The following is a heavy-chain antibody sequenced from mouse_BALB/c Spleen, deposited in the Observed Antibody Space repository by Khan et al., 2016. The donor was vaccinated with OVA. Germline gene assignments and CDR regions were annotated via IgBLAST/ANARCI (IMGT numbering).Heavy chain of an antibody. D-gene: IGHD2-14*01. V-gene: IGHV1-26*01. CDR2: INPNTDNI. Sequence: EVELVESGPDLVKPGASVKISCKASGYSFTLYYMSWVKQSHGKSLEWIGRINPNTDNINYNQEFKGKAMLTVDKSSNTAYMELRSLTSEDSAVYFCARVYDFFASWGQGTLVTVSP. CDR3: ARVYDFFAS. CDR1: GYSFTLYY. J-gene: IGHJ3*01.